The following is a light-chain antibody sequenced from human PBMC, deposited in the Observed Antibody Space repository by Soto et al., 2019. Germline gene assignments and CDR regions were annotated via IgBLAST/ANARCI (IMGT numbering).Light chain of an antibody. CDR3: FSYSTSRARI. J-gene: IGLJ2*01. Sequence: QSALTQPASVSGSPGQSITISCTGTRSDVGGYNYVSWYKQRPGKAPKLVIYDVSHRPSGVSNRFFGSKSGNTASLIISGLQAEDEADHYCFSYSTSRARIFGGGTKVTVL. CDR2: DVS. CDR1: RSDVGGYNY. V-gene: IGLV2-14*01.